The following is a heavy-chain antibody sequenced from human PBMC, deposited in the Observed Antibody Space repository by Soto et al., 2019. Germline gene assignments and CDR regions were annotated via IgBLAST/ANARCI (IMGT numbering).Heavy chain of an antibody. CDR2: INHSGST. CDR3: GRDLRYFDWFAPGREDV. CDR1: GGSFSGYY. D-gene: IGHD3-9*01. J-gene: IGHJ6*02. V-gene: IGHV4-34*01. Sequence: PSETLSLTCAVYGGSFSGYYWSWIRQPPGKGLEWIGEINHSGSTNYNPSLKSRVTISVDTSKNQFSLKLSSVTAADTAVYYCGRDLRYFDWFAPGREDVWGQGTTVTVSS.